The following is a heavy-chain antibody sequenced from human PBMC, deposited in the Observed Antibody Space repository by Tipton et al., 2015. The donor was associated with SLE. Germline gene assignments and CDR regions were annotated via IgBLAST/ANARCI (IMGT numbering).Heavy chain of an antibody. V-gene: IGHV4-39*07. CDR2: INHSGST. J-gene: IGHJ6*03. CDR1: GGSISSSNYY. Sequence: TLSLTCTVSGGSISSSNYYWGWIRQPPGKGLEWIGSINHSGSTNYNPSLKSRVTISVDTSKNQFSLKLSSVTAADTAVYYCAREPVYYYYYMDVWGKGTTVTVSS. CDR3: AREPVYYYYYMDV.